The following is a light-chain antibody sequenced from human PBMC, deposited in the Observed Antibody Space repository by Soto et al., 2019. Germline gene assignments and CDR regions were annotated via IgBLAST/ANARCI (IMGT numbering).Light chain of an antibody. J-gene: IGKJ1*01. Sequence: EIVMTQSPATLSVSPGERATLSCRASQSVGSNLAWYQQKPGQAPRLLIYGASTRATDIPARFSGSGSGTEFALTINSLQSEDSAVYFCQQFNVWHRTFGQGTKVVIK. CDR2: GAS. CDR1: QSVGSN. CDR3: QQFNVWHRT. V-gene: IGKV3-15*01.